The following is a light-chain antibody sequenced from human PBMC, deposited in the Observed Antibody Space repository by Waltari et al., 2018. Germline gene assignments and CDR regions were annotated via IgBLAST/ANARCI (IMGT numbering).Light chain of an antibody. CDR1: SSDVGGYNY. CDR3: CSYGGSSWV. CDR2: DVT. J-gene: IGLJ3*02. V-gene: IGLV2-11*01. Sequence: QSALTQPRSVSGSPGQSVTITCTATSSDVGGYNYVSWYQHLPGKAPKLIIYDVTKWPSGVPDRFSGSKSGNTASLTISGLLGEDEADYYCCSYGGSSWVFGGGTKLTVL.